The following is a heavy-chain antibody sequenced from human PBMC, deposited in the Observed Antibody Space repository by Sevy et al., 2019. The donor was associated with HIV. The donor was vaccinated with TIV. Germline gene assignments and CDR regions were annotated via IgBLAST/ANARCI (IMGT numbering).Heavy chain of an antibody. Sequence: SETLSLTCTVSGGSISSGGYYWSWIRQHPGKGLEWIGYIYYSGSTYCNPSLKSRVTISVDTSKNQFSLKLSSVTAADTAVYYCARGLEDQLLYLGLYVWGQWTTVTVSS. J-gene: IGHJ6*02. CDR3: ARGLEDQLLYLGLYV. D-gene: IGHD2-2*02. CDR1: GGSISSGGYY. V-gene: IGHV4-31*03. CDR2: IYYSGST.